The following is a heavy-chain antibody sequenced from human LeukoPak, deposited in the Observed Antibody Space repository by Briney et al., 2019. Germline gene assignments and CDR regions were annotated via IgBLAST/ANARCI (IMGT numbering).Heavy chain of an antibody. CDR1: GFTFTAYG. J-gene: IGHJ4*02. CDR3: AKAARLGPSHYDY. D-gene: IGHD6-25*01. CDR2: VWVDGNNK. Sequence: GGSLRLSCATSGFTFTAYGLHWVRQAPGMGLEWVAVVWVDGNNKFYADSVKGRFTISRDNSRSTLYLHMNSLRDDDTAVYYCAKAARLGPSHYDYWGRGTLVTVSS. V-gene: IGHV3-33*03.